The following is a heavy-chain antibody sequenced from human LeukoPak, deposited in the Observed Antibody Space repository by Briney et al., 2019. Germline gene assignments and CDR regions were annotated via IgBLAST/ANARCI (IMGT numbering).Heavy chain of an antibody. CDR2: IIPIFGTA. CDR3: AGSSGWYVY. D-gene: IGHD6-19*01. V-gene: IGHV1-69*13. J-gene: IGHJ4*02. Sequence: SVKVSCKAFGYNFIDDYIYWVRQAPGQGLEWMGGIIPIFGTANYAQKFQGRVTITADESTSTAYMELSSLRSEDTAVYYCAGSSGWYVYWGQGTLVTVSS. CDR1: GYNFIDDY.